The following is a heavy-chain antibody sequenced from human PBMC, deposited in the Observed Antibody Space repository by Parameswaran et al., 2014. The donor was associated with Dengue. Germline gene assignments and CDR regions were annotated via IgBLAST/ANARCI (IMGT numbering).Heavy chain of an antibody. CDR3: ARDPPYSSGWYVEAEGLHYGMDV. D-gene: IGHD6-19*01. Sequence: WIRQPPGKRLEWVAVIWYDGSNKYYADSVKGRFTISRDNSKNTLYLQMNSLRAEDTAVYYCARDPPYSSGWYVEAEGLHYGMDVWGQGTTVTVSS. J-gene: IGHJ6*02. V-gene: IGHV3-33*01. CDR2: IWYDGSNK.